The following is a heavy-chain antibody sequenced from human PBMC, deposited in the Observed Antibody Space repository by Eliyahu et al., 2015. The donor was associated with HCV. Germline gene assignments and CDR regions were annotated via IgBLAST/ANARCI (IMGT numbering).Heavy chain of an antibody. J-gene: IGHJ4*02. CDR1: GFPFSXXV. CDR3: ARDPDGYEAVDY. V-gene: IGHV3-21*01. Sequence: EVQLVESGGGLVKPGGSLRLXCAAXGFPFSXXVXNXVRQAPGKGLGXVSSISSSSSXIYYADSVKGRFTISRDNAKNSLYLQMNSLRAEDTAVYYCARDPDGYEAVDYWGQGTLVTVSS. D-gene: IGHD5-24*01. CDR2: ISSSSSXI.